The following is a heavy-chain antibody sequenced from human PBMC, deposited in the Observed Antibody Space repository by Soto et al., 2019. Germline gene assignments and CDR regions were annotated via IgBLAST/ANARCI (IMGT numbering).Heavy chain of an antibody. CDR1: GGSISSYY. D-gene: IGHD2-2*01. CDR3: ASSTLGGLGVVVPPTFDY. CDR2: IYYSGST. J-gene: IGHJ4*02. Sequence: SETLSLTCTVSGGSISSYYWSWMRQPPGKGLEWIGYIYYSGSTNYNPSLKSRVTISVDTSKNQFSLKLSSVTAADTAVYYCASSTLGGLGVVVPPTFDYWGQGTLVTVSS. V-gene: IGHV4-59*01.